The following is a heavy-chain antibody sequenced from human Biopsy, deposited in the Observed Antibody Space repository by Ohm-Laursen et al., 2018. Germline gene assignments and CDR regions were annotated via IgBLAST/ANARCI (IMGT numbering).Heavy chain of an antibody. CDR3: ARLEWRDTFFDF. V-gene: IGHV4-34*01. D-gene: IGHD3-3*01. J-gene: IGHJ4*02. Sequence: GTLSLTCAVYGESFNGYYWSWIRQTPGKGLEWIGNIYHSGSTYYNPSLKSRVTISVEKSKNQFSLKLSSVTAADTAVYYCARLEWRDTFFDFWGQGRLVTVSS. CDR2: IYHSGST. CDR1: GESFNGYY.